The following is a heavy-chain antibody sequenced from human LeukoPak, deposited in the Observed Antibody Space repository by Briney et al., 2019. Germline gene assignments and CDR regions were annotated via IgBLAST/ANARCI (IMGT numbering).Heavy chain of an antibody. V-gene: IGHV1-46*01. J-gene: IGHJ6*03. CDR3: ARDGLRFLEWFAAGYYYYMDV. D-gene: IGHD3-3*01. Sequence: ASVKVSCKASGYTFTSYYMHWVRQAPGQGLEWMGIINPSGGSTSYAQKFQGRVTMTRDTSTSTVYMELGSLRSEDTAVYYCARDGLRFLEWFAAGYYYYMDVWGKGTTDTVSS. CDR1: GYTFTSYY. CDR2: INPSGGST.